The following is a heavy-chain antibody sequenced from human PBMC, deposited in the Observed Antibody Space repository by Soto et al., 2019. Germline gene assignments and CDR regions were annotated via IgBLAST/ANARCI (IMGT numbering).Heavy chain of an antibody. CDR3: ARGLWGHWYFEL. CDR2: IHYSGVA. D-gene: IGHD3-10*01. J-gene: IGHJ2*01. CDR1: GGSISTYY. V-gene: IGHV4-59*01. Sequence: QVQLQESGPGLVKPSETLSLVCSVSGGSISTYYWNWIRQSPGKGLEWIGYIHYSGVADYNPSLKSRVTISVDTSKNHFSLKLSSVTAADTAVYYCARGLWGHWYFELWGRGTLVTVSS.